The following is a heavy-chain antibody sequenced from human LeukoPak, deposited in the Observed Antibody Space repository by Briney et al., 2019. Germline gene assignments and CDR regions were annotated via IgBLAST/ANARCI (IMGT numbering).Heavy chain of an antibody. J-gene: IGHJ4*02. V-gene: IGHV4-59*01. CDR3: ARGKKDDTGSYPADY. D-gene: IGHD3-10*01. CDR1: GGSISNYY. Sequence: PSETLSLTCTVSGGSISNYYWSWIRQPPGKGLEWIGYIYYSGTTNYNPSLKSRVTISLDTSKSQFSLELRSVTAADTAVYYCARGKKDDTGSYPADYWGQGTLVTVSS. CDR2: IYYSGTT.